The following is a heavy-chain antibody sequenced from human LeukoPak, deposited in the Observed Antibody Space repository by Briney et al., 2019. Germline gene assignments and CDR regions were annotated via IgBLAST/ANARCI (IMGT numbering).Heavy chain of an antibody. Sequence: GRSLRLSCAASGFTFSSYAMHWVRQAPEKGLEWVSSISSSSSYIYYADSVKGRFTISRDNAKNSLYLQMNSLRAEDTAVYYCAREDSSGWYGADYWGQGTLVTVSS. D-gene: IGHD6-19*01. CDR3: AREDSSGWYGADY. V-gene: IGHV3-21*01. CDR2: ISSSSSYI. J-gene: IGHJ4*02. CDR1: GFTFSSYA.